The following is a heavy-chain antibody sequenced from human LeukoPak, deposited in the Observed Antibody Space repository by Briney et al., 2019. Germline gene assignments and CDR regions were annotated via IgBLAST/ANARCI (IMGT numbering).Heavy chain of an antibody. CDR3: AREKFGHSGSYFDY. J-gene: IGHJ4*02. CDR2: IIPIFGTA. V-gene: IGHV1-69*13. Sequence: SVKVSCKASGGTFSSYAISWVRQAPGQGLEWMGGIIPIFGTANYAQKFQGRVTITADESTSTAYMELSSLRSEDTAVYYRAREKFGHSGSYFDYWGQGTLVTVSS. D-gene: IGHD1-26*01. CDR1: GGTFSSYA.